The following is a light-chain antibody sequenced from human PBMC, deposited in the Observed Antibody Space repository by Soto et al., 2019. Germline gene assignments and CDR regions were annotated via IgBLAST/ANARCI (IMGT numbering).Light chain of an antibody. V-gene: IGLV1-40*01. CDR2: GNN. CDR3: QSYDSSLSGVV. J-gene: IGLJ2*01. Sequence: QSALTQPPSVSGAPGQGVTISCTGSSSNIRAGYDVHWYQQLPGTAPKLLIYGNNNRPSGVPDRFSGSRSGTSASLAITGLQAEDEADYYCQSYDSSLSGVVFGRGTKLTVL. CDR1: SSNIRAGYD.